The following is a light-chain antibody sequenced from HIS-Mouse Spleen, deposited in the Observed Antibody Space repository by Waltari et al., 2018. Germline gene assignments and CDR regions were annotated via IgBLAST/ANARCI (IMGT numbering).Light chain of an antibody. Sequence: QSALTQPASVSGSPGQSITISCTGTSSDVGGYNYVSWYQQHPGNAPKLMIYEVRNRPSGVSNRFSGSKSGNTASLTISGLQAEDEADYYCSSYTSSSTWVFGGGTKLTVL. V-gene: IGLV2-14*01. CDR1: SSDVGGYNY. CDR2: EVR. J-gene: IGLJ3*02. CDR3: SSYTSSSTWV.